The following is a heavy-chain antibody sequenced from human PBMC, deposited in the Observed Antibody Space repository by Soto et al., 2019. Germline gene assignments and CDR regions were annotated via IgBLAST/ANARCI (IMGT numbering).Heavy chain of an antibody. V-gene: IGHV5-51*01. CDR3: ARLERTFYSDTSGYPFDY. CDR2: IYPGDSDT. D-gene: IGHD3-22*01. J-gene: IGHJ4*02. CDR1: GYSFTTYW. Sequence: PGESLKISCKGSGYSFTTYWIGWVRQMPGKGLEWMGGIYPGDSDTRYSPSFQGQVTISADKSINTAYLQWSSLKASDTAMYYCARLERTFYSDTSGYPFDYWGQGTLVTVSS.